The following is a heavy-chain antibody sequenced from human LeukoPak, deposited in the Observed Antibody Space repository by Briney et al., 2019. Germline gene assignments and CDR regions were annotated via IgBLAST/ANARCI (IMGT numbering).Heavy chain of an antibody. CDR1: GYTFTSYG. J-gene: IGHJ4*02. CDR3: ARDLRRIGIAVAGPLSY. Sequence: ASVKVSCKASGYTFTSYGISWVRQAPGQGLEWMGWINPNSGGTNYAQKFQGRVTMTRDTSISTAYMELSRLRSDDAAVYYCARDLRRIGIAVAGPLSYWGQGTLVTVSS. D-gene: IGHD6-19*01. CDR2: INPNSGGT. V-gene: IGHV1-2*02.